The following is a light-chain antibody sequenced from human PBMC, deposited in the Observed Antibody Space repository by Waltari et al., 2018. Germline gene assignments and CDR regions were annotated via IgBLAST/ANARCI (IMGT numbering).Light chain of an antibody. V-gene: IGLV5-45*02. J-gene: IGLJ3*02. Sequence: QAVLTQPSSLSASPGASASLTCTLRSGINVGTYSKYWYQQNPGSPPQYLLRYKSDSDKQQGSGVPSRFSGSKDASANAGILLISGLQSEDEADYYCMIWHSSAWVFGGGTKLTVL. CDR2: YKSDSDK. CDR1: SGINVGTYS. CDR3: MIWHSSAWV.